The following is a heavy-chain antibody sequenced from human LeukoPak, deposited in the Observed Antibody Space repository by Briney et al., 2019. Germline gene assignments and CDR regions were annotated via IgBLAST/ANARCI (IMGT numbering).Heavy chain of an antibody. V-gene: IGHV4-30-2*01. CDR2: IYHSGST. Sequence: SQTLSLTCAVSGGSISSGGYSWSWLRQPPGKGLEWIGYIYHSGSTYYNPSLKSRVTISVDRSKNQFSLKLSSVTAADTAVYYCARGPLTTVTTGTFDYWGQGTLVTVSS. D-gene: IGHD4-17*01. J-gene: IGHJ4*02. CDR3: ARGPLTTVTTGTFDY. CDR1: GGSISSGGYS.